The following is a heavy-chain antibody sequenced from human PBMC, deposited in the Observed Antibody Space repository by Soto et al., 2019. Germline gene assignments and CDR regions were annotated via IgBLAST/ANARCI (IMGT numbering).Heavy chain of an antibody. CDR3: AADATAWQQMVPSDY. V-gene: IGHV1-58*01. D-gene: IGHD2-8*01. CDR1: GFTFTSPA. J-gene: IGHJ4*02. CDR2: IAVGSGYT. Sequence: SVKVSCKASGFTFTSPAFQWVRQARGQRLEWIGWIAVGSGYTNYAQRFQDRVTLTRDMSTATTYMELSRLTSEDTAIYYCAADATAWQQMVPSDYWGQGTLLTVSS.